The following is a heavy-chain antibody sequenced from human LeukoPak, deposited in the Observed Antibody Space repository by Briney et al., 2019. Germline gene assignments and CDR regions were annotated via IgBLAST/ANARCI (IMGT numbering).Heavy chain of an antibody. D-gene: IGHD4-23*01. V-gene: IGHV3-74*01. J-gene: IGHJ4*02. CDR3: ARGRPHGNDY. CDR2: IASDGSST. Sequence: GGSLRLSCAASGFTFSSYWMNWVRQAPGKGLVWVSRIASDGSSTTYADSVKGRFSISRDNAKNTLYLQMNSLRVEDTAVYYCARGRPHGNDYWGQGTLDTVSS. CDR1: GFTFSSYW.